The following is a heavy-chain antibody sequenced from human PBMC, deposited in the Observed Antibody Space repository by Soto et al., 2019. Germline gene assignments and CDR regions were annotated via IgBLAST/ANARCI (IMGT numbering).Heavy chain of an antibody. Sequence: HLVQSGPEVKKPGASITVSCKTSGDTFTNFGLSWVRQAPGQGLEWMGWIATYNSNRNYAQKFQGRLTLTTDTSTSAAYMELKSLGFDDTAVYYCARVVRGVVNWFHPWGQGTLVTVSS. CDR1: GDTFTNFG. CDR3: ARVVRGVVNWFHP. V-gene: IGHV1-18*01. D-gene: IGHD3-10*01. CDR2: IATYNSNR. J-gene: IGHJ5*02.